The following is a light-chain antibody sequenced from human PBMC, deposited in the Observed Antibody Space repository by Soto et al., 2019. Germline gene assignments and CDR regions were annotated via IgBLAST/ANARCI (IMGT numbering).Light chain of an antibody. J-gene: IGLJ1*01. V-gene: IGLV2-8*01. CDR2: EVS. CDR1: SSDVGGYRY. CDR3: SSYAGSNIYV. Sequence: SVLTQPPSAAGSPGQSVTISRTGNSSDVGGYRYVSWYQQHPGKAPKLMIFEVSKRPSGVPDRFSGSKSANTASLTVSGLQAEDEADYYCSSYAGSNIYVFGTGTKVTVL.